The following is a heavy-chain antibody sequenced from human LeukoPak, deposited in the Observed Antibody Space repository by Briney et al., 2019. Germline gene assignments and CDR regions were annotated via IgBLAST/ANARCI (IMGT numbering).Heavy chain of an antibody. CDR3: ARTPRPYGSGSYYRGAFDI. D-gene: IGHD3-10*01. CDR1: GGTFSSYA. V-gene: IGHV1-69*13. CDR2: IIPIFGTA. Sequence: SVKVSCKASGGTFSSYAISWVRQAPGQGLEWMGGIIPIFGTANYAQKFQGRVTITADESTSTAYMELSSLRSEDTAVYYRARTPRPYGSGSYYRGAFDIWGQGTMVTVSS. J-gene: IGHJ3*02.